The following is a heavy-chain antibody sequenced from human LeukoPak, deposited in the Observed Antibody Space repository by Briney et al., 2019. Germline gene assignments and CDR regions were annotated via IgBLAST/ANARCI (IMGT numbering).Heavy chain of an antibody. D-gene: IGHD2-15*01. V-gene: IGHV1-69*05. J-gene: IGHJ4*02. CDR1: GGTFSSYA. CDR3: AGGYCRGGSCYSGFFDY. Sequence: SVKVSCKASGGTFSSYAISWVRQAPGQGLEWMGGIIPIFGTANYAQKFQGRVTITTDESTSTAYMELSSLRSEDTAVYYCAGGYCRGGSCYSGFFDYWGQGTLLTVSS. CDR2: IIPIFGTA.